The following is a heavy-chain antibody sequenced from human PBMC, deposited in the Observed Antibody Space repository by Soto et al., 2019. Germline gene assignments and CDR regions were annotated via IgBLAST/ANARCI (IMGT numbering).Heavy chain of an antibody. Sequence: GGSLRPSCAASGFTFSSYAMSWVCQAPGKGLEWVSAISGSGGSTYYADSVKGRFTISRDNSKNTLYLQMNSLRAEDTAVYYCAKRALYYDFWSGYYPFWFDPWGQGTLVTVSS. D-gene: IGHD3-3*01. CDR1: GFTFSSYA. CDR3: AKRALYYDFWSGYYPFWFDP. CDR2: ISGSGGST. V-gene: IGHV3-23*01. J-gene: IGHJ5*02.